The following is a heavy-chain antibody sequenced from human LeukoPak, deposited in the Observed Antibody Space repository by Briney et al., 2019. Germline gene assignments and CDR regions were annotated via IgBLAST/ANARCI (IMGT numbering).Heavy chain of an antibody. V-gene: IGHV3-64*01. Sequence: PGGSLRLSCAASGFTFSSYAMYWVRQAPGKGLEYVSAISSNGGSTYYANSVKGRFTISRDNAKNSLYLQMNSLRAEDTAVYYCARGGGLYYYGSGSYYTRVAGAFDIWGQGTMVTVSS. D-gene: IGHD3-10*01. J-gene: IGHJ3*02. CDR2: ISSNGGST. CDR1: GFTFSSYA. CDR3: ARGGGLYYYGSGSYYTRVAGAFDI.